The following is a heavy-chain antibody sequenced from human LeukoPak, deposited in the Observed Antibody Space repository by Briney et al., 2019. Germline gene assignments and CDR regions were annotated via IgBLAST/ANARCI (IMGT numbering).Heavy chain of an antibody. CDR3: ARDRYYYDSSARYFDY. Sequence: SETLSLTCSVSGGSIASYYWSWIRQPAGKGLEWIGRIHTSGSTNYSPSLKSRVTMSVDTSKNQFSLKLSSVTAADTAVYYCARDRYYYDSSARYFDYWGQGTLVTVSS. CDR2: IHTSGST. CDR1: GGSIASYY. D-gene: IGHD3-22*01. J-gene: IGHJ4*02. V-gene: IGHV4-4*07.